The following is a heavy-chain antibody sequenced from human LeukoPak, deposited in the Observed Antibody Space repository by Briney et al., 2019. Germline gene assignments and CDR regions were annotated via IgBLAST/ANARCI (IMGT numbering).Heavy chain of an antibody. D-gene: IGHD4-17*01. CDR2: IYQSGST. V-gene: IGHV4-30-2*01. CDR1: GGSISSGDYS. Sequence: PSETLSLTCAVSGGSISSGDYSWSWTRQPPGKGLEWIGYIYQSGSTYYNPSLRSRVTISIDRSKNQFSLKLNSVTAADTAVYYCARDHGGDYQDYWGQGTLVTVSS. CDR3: ARDHGGDYQDY. J-gene: IGHJ4*02.